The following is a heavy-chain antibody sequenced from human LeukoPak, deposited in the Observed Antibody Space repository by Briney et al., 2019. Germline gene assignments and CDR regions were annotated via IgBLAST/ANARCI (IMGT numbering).Heavy chain of an antibody. CDR3: ARYNYGSGSYLFDY. CDR2: IYYSGST. D-gene: IGHD3-10*01. CDR1: GGSISSSTYY. J-gene: IGHJ4*02. Sequence: TSETLSLTCTVSGGSISSSTYYWGWIRQPPGKGLEWIGSIYYSGSTYYNPSLKSRVTISVDTSKNPFSLKLSSVTATDTAVYYCARYNYGSGSYLFDYWGQGTLVTVSS. V-gene: IGHV4-39*01.